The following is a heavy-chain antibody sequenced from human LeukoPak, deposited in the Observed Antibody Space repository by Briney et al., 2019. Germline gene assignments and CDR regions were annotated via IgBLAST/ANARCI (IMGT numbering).Heavy chain of an antibody. D-gene: IGHD5-18*01. CDR1: GGSFSGYY. CDR2: INHSGST. Sequence: PSETPSLTCAVYGGSFSGYYWSWIRQPPGKGLEWIGEINHSGSTNYNPSLKSRVTISVDTSKNQFSLKLSSVTAADTAVYYCARAPRGYSYGFRNWFDPWGQGTLVTVSS. V-gene: IGHV4-34*01. CDR3: ARAPRGYSYGFRNWFDP. J-gene: IGHJ5*02.